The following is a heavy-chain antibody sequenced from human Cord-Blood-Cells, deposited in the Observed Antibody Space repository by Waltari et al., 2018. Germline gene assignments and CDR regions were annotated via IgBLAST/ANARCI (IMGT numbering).Heavy chain of an antibody. J-gene: IGHJ5*02. V-gene: IGHV4-39*01. CDR3: AGTGDVLDWFDA. CDR1: GGSISSSSYY. CDR2: IYYSGST. D-gene: IGHD7-27*01. Sequence: QLQLQESGPGLVKPSETLSLTCTVSGGSISSSSYYWGWIRQPPGKGLEWIGSIYYSGSTYYNPSLKSRVTISVDTSKNQFSLKLSSVTAADTAVYYCAGTGDVLDWFDAWGQGTLVTVSS.